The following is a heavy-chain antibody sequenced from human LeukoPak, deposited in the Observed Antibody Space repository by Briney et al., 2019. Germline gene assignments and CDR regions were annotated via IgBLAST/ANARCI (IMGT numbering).Heavy chain of an antibody. J-gene: IGHJ4*02. Sequence: GGSLRLSCAASGFTFSSYAMHWVRQAPGKGLEWVAVISYDGSNKYYADSVKGRFTISRDSSKNTLYLQMNSLRAEDTAVYYCARDNGFLEWLFGFDYWGQGTLVTVSS. V-gene: IGHV3-30-3*01. CDR1: GFTFSSYA. D-gene: IGHD3-3*01. CDR2: ISYDGSNK. CDR3: ARDNGFLEWLFGFDY.